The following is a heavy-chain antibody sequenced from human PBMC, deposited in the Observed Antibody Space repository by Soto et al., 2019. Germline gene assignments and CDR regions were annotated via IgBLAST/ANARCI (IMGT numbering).Heavy chain of an antibody. V-gene: IGHV3-23*01. D-gene: IGHD3-3*01. J-gene: IGHJ1*01. CDR3: AKFLGNKGRTNPPSLEWLPDLMEYFQH. Sequence: LSLTCAASGFTFSSYAMSWVRQAPGKGLEWVSAISGSGGSTYYADSVKGRFTISRDNSKNTLYLQMNSLRAEDTAVYYCAKFLGNKGRTNPPSLEWLPDLMEYFQHWGQGTLVTVSS. CDR2: ISGSGGST. CDR1: GFTFSSYA.